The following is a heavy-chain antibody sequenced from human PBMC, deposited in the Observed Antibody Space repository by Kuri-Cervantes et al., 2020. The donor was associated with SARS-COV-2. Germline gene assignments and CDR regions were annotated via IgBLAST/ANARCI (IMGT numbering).Heavy chain of an antibody. CDR1: GGSISSHY. CDR2: IYYSGST. CDR3: ARGGGLDV. J-gene: IGHJ6*04. D-gene: IGHD3-16*01. Sequence: GSLRLSCTVSGGSISSHYWSWIRQPPGKGLEWIGYIYYSGSTNYNPSLKSRVTISLNTSKNQFSLKLSSVTAADTAVYYCARGGGLDVWGKGTTVTVSS. V-gene: IGHV4-59*11.